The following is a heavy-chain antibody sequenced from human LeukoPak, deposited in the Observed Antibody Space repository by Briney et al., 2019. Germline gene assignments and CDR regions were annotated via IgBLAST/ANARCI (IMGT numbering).Heavy chain of an antibody. V-gene: IGHV4-30-4*01. Sequence: SETLSLTCTVSGGSISSGDYYWSWLRQPPGKGLEWIGYIYYSGSTYYNPSLKSRVTISVDTSKNQFSLKLSSVTAADTAVYYCARGPPDYYDSSGYYLDYWGQGTLVTVSS. CDR3: ARGPPDYYDSSGYYLDY. D-gene: IGHD3-22*01. CDR1: GGSISSGDYY. CDR2: IYYSGST. J-gene: IGHJ4*02.